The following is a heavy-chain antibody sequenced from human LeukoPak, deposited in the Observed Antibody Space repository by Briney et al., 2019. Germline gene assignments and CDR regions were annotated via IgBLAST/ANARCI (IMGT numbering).Heavy chain of an antibody. J-gene: IGHJ4*02. CDR3: WRPHCSNSVCSSSRVDF. D-gene: IGHD2-8*01. V-gene: IGHV4-39*01. CDR1: GGSMTSNNYY. Sequence: PSETLSLTCTVSGGSMTSNNYYWGWICQPPGKGLEWIGNIHYSGSTYYSPSLKNRVTISVDTSKNQFSLRLKSVTAADTAVYYCWRPHCSNSVCSSSRVDFWGQGTLVTVSS. CDR2: IHYSGST.